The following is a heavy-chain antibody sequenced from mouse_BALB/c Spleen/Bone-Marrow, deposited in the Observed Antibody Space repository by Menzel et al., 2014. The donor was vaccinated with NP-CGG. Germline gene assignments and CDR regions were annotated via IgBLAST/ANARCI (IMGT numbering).Heavy chain of an antibody. V-gene: IGHV5-9-2*01. CDR2: ISGGGSYT. J-gene: IGHJ3*01. Sequence: EVKLMESGGGLVKSGGSLKPSSAASGFTFNSYGMSWVRQTPEKRLEWVATISGGGSYTFYPDSVKGRFTISRDNAKNNLYLQLSSLRSEDTALYYCARHAYYDQTEVSFVYWGQGTLVTVSA. D-gene: IGHD2-4*01. CDR3: ARHAYYDQTEVSFVY. CDR1: GFTFNSYG.